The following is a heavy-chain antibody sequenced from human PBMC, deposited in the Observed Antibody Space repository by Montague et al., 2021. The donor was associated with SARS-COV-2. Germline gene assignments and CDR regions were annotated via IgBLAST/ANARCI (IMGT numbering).Heavy chain of an antibody. CDR1: GFSLISDGVG. Sequence: PALVKPTQTLTLTCTFSGFSLISDGVGVGWIRQPPGKALEWPALIFWNDDKRYNSSPKNRLTVTKDTSKNQVVLTMTNMDPLDTGTYYCAHILLFSSLRDFDSWGKGTLVTVAS. V-gene: IGHV2-5*01. CDR3: AHILLFSSLRDFDS. J-gene: IGHJ4*02. CDR2: IFWNDDK.